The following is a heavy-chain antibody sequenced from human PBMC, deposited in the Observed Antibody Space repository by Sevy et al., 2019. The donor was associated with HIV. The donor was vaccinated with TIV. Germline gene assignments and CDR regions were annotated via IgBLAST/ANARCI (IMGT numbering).Heavy chain of an antibody. V-gene: IGHV3-23*01. CDR3: AKDAVSSRRNYYYYYMDV. Sequence: GGSLRLSCAASGFTFSSYAMSWVRQAPGKGLEWVSAISGSGGSTYYADSVKGRFTISRDNSKNTLYLQMNSLGAEDTAVYYCAKDAVSSRRNYYYYYMDVWGKGTTVTVSS. D-gene: IGHD6-6*01. CDR1: GFTFSSYA. J-gene: IGHJ6*03. CDR2: ISGSGGST.